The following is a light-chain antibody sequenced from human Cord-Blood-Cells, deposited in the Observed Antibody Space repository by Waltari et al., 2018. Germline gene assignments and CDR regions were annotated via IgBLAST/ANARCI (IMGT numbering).Light chain of an antibody. CDR3: SSYAGSNNFV. J-gene: IGLJ1*01. V-gene: IGLV2-8*01. Sequence: SALTQPPSASGSPGQSVTISCPGTSSDVGGFNYVSWYQQHPGKAPKLKIYEVSKQPSGVPERFSGSKSGNTASLTVSGLQTEDEADYYCSSYAGSNNFVFGTGTKVTVL. CDR1: SSDVGGFNY. CDR2: EVS.